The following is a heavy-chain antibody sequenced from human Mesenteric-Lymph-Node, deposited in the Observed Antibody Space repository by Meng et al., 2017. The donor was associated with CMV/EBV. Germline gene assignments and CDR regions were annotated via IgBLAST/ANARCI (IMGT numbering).Heavy chain of an antibody. CDR2: LSSGGGTT. V-gene: IGHV3-23*01. CDR1: GFTFSSYA. J-gene: IGHJ4*02. D-gene: IGHD3-10*01. CDR3: ARDPSGTPPRHFDY. Sequence: GGSLRLSCGVSGFTFSSYAMSWVRQAPGKGLEWVSGLSSGGGTTYYADSVKGRFTISRDSSKNTLFLQMSSLRADDTAVYYCARDPSGTPPRHFDYWGQGTLVTVSS.